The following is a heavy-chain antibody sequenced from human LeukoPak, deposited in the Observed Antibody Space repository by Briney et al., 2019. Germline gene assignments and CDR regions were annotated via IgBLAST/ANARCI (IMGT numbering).Heavy chain of an antibody. V-gene: IGHV3-66*04. CDR2: IYGDGST. CDR3: ARLNVESIYFQY. J-gene: IGHJ4*02. CDR1: GLFVSTNY. D-gene: IGHD5-24*01. Sequence: GGSLRLSCATSGLFVSTNYLSWVRQAPGKGLEWVAVIYGDGSTFYTDSVRGRFTISRDNLRNTLFLQMSSLRAEDTAVYYCARLNVESIYFQYWGPGTLVTVSS.